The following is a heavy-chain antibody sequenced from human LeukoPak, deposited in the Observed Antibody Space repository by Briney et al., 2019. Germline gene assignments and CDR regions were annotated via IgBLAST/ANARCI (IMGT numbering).Heavy chain of an antibody. Sequence: ASVRVSCKASGYSFTSYGISWVRQAPGQGLEWMGGIIPIFGTANYAQKFQGRVTITADESTSTAYMELSSLRSEDTAVYYCARGSNSIYSSSWYYYGMDVWGQGTTVTVSS. CDR2: IIPIFGTA. D-gene: IGHD6-13*01. V-gene: IGHV1-69*13. CDR3: ARGSNSIYSSSWYYYGMDV. CDR1: GYSFTSYG. J-gene: IGHJ6*02.